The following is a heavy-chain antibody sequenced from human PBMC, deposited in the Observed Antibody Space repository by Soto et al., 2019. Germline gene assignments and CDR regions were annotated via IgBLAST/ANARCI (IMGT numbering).Heavy chain of an antibody. CDR2: IYYSGST. Sequence: SETLSLTCTVSGGSISSSSYYWGWIRQPPGKGLEWIGSIYYSGSTYYNPSLKSRVTISVDTSKNQFSLKLSSVTAADTAVYYCARLLLDAFDIWGQGTMVTVSS. CDR1: GGSISSSSYY. V-gene: IGHV4-39*01. CDR3: ARLLLDAFDI. J-gene: IGHJ3*02.